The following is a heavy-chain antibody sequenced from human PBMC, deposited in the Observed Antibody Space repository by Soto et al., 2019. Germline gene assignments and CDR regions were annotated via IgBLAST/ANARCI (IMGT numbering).Heavy chain of an antibody. D-gene: IGHD1-26*01. CDR2: IYYSGTP. J-gene: IGHJ4*02. V-gene: IGHV4-61*01. CDR3: ARGGGSYYIAY. CDR1: GGSVSSGSYS. Sequence: QVQLQESGPGLVKPSETLSLTCTVSGGSVSSGSYSWSWIRQPPGKGLEWIGYIYYSGTPNYHPALRRRVTLSLATAETPFSLKLSSVTAADTAVYYCARGGGSYYIAYWGQGTLVTVSS.